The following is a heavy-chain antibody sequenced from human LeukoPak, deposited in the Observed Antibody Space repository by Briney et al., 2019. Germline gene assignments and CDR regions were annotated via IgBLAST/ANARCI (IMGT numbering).Heavy chain of an antibody. CDR3: ARGGGLDV. CDR1: GFSFNSYW. Sequence: PGGSLRLSCAASGFSFNSYWMSWVRQAPGKGLEWVANIKQDGSEKYYVDSVKGRFTISRDNAKNSLYLQINSLRAEDTAVYFCARGGGLDVWGQGATVTVSS. CDR2: IKQDGSEK. D-gene: IGHD3-16*01. V-gene: IGHV3-7*03. J-gene: IGHJ6*02.